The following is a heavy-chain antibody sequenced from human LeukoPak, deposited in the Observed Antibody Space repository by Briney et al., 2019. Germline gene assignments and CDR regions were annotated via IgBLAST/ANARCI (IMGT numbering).Heavy chain of an antibody. CDR1: GGSISSSNW. Sequence: SGTLSLTCAVSGGSISSSNWWSWVRQPPGKGLEWIGEIYHSGSTNYNPSLKSRVTISVDKSKNQFSLKLSSVTAADTTVYYCARWSSSSWYRYFDYWGQGTLVTVSS. CDR2: IYHSGST. J-gene: IGHJ4*02. CDR3: ARWSSSSWYRYFDY. V-gene: IGHV4-4*02. D-gene: IGHD6-13*01.